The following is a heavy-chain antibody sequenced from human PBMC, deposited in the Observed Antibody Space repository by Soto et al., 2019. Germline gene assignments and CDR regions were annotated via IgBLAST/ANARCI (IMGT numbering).Heavy chain of an antibody. D-gene: IGHD5-18*01. Sequence: QVQLVESGGGVVQPGRSLRLSCAASGFTFSSYGMHRVRQAPGKGLEWVAVIWYDGSNKYYADSVKGGFAISRDNSKNTLYLQTNSLRAEDTAVYYCARDTKPDGMDTAMVMDYWGQGTLVTVSS. CDR1: GFTFSSYG. CDR2: IWYDGSNK. J-gene: IGHJ4*02. V-gene: IGHV3-33*01. CDR3: ARDTKPDGMDTAMVMDY.